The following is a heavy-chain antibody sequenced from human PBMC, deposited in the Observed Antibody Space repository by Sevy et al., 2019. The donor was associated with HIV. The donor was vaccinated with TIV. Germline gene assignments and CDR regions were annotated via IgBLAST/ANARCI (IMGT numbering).Heavy chain of an antibody. CDR1: GFTFSSYS. D-gene: IGHD5-12*01. CDR2: ISSSSSYI. V-gene: IGHV3-21*01. Sequence: GGSLRLSCAASGFTFSSYSMNWVRQAPGKGLEWVSSISSSSSYIYYADSVKGRFTISRDNAKNSLYLQMNSLRAEDTAVYYCARDNMGPSGYDDYYYYGMDVWGQGTTVTVSS. J-gene: IGHJ6*02. CDR3: ARDNMGPSGYDDYYYYGMDV.